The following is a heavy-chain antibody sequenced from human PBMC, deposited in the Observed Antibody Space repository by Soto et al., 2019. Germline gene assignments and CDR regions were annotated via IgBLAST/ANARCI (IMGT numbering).Heavy chain of an antibody. CDR1: GGSISSYY. Sequence: SETLSLTCTVSGGSISSYYWSWIRQPPGKGLEWIGYIYYSGSTNYNPSLKSRVTISVDTSKNQFSLKLSSVTAADTAVYYCARDLLIAARRSHHYGMDVWGQGPTVTVSS. CDR2: IYYSGST. V-gene: IGHV4-59*01. J-gene: IGHJ6*02. CDR3: ARDLLIAARRSHHYGMDV. D-gene: IGHD6-6*01.